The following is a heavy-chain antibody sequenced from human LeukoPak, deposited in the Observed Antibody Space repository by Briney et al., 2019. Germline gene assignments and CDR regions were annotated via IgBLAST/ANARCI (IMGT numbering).Heavy chain of an antibody. D-gene: IGHD6-13*01. V-gene: IGHV3-7*01. CDR2: TKPDGSAE. CDR1: GFSFRNYW. Sequence: GGSLRLSCAASGFSFRNYWMGWVRQAPGKGLEWVANTKPDGSAEYYADSVRGRFTASRDNANNLLYLQMNSLRAEDTAVYYCARVGSSSFDYWGQGTLVTVSS. J-gene: IGHJ4*02. CDR3: ARVGSSSFDY.